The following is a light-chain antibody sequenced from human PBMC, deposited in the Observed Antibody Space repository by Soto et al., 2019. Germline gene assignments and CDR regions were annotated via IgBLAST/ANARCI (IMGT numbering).Light chain of an antibody. CDR1: SSDVGGYNY. Sequence: QSALTQPASVSGSPGQSITISCTGTSSDVGGYNYVSWYQQHPGKAPKLMIYDVSNRPSGVSNRFSGSKSGNPASLTISGLQAEDEADYYCLSYTTGSTLYVVFGGGTTLTVL. CDR3: LSYTTGSTLYVV. V-gene: IGLV2-14*01. CDR2: DVS. J-gene: IGLJ2*01.